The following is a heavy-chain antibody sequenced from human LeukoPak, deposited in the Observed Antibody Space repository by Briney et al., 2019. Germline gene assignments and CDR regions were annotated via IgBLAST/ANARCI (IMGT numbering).Heavy chain of an antibody. V-gene: IGHV4-39*01. D-gene: IGHD6-13*01. Sequence: ASETLSLTCTVSGGSISSSSYYWGWLRQPPGKGLEWIGSIYYSGSTYYNPSLKSRVTISVDTSKNQFSLKLSSVTAADTAVYYCASSSWLLFDYWGQGTLVTVSS. J-gene: IGHJ4*02. CDR1: GGSISSSSYY. CDR3: ASSSWLLFDY. CDR2: IYYSGST.